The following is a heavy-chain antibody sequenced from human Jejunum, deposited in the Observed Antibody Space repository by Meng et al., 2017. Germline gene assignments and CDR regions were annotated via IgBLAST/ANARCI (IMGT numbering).Heavy chain of an antibody. CDR1: GFTVSSDY. V-gene: IGHV3-53*04. CDR3: ARSEGYSAYVLNS. D-gene: IGHD5-12*01. Sequence: GESLKISCAASGFTVSSDYMSWVRQAPGKRLEWVSVIFGDGRAFYADSVKGRFTISRLNSKNTLYLQMNSLRPEDTAVYYCARSEGYSAYVLNSRGQGTLVTVSS. J-gene: IGHJ5*01. CDR2: IFGDGRA.